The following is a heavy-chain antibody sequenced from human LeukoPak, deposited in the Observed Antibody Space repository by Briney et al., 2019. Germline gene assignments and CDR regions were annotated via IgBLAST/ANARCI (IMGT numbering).Heavy chain of an antibody. CDR2: ISSSSRMV. J-gene: IGHJ4*02. CDR1: GFALNDYY. V-gene: IGHV3-11*04. D-gene: IGHD5-24*01. CDR3: ARAHNTIY. Sequence: GGSLRLSCGGSGFALNDYYVNWLRQAPGKGLEWIAYISSSSRMVNYADSVKGRFTVSRDYAKNSVYLEMTSLRGEDTAVYFCARAHNTIYWGQGILVSVSS.